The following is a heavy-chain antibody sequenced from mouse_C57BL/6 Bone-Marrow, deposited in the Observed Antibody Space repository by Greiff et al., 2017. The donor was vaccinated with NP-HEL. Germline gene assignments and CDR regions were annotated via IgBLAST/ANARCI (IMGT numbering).Heavy chain of an antibody. CDR2: ISNGGGST. Sequence: EVKVVESGGGLVQPGGSLKLSCAASGFTFSDYYMYWVRQTPEKRLECVAYISNGGGSTYYPDTVKGRFTISRDNAKNTLYLQMSRLKSEDTAMYYCARLTTTVVAPYAMDYWGQGTSVTVSS. D-gene: IGHD1-1*01. J-gene: IGHJ4*01. CDR1: GFTFSDYY. V-gene: IGHV5-12*01. CDR3: ARLTTTVVAPYAMDY.